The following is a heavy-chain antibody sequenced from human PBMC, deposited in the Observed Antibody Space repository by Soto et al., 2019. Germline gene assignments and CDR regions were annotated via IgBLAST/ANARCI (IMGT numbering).Heavy chain of an antibody. CDR1: GISITSSY. Sequence: QVQLHESGPGLVKPSETLSLTCTVSGISITSSYWNWFRQSPGKGLEWIGHISDRGDINYNPPLESRVAISTDTSKNQVSLTLTAVNDGDTAVYCCARGRHWFGPWGQGTLVTVSS. V-gene: IGHV4-4*09. J-gene: IGHJ5*02. CDR3: ARGRHWFGP. CDR2: ISDRGDI.